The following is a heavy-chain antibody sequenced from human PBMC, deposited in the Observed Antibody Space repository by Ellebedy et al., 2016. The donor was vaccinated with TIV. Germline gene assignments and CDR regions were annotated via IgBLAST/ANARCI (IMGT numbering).Heavy chain of an antibody. Sequence: PGGSLRLSCAASGFTFSSYAMSRVRQAPGKGLEWVSTISHTGSRTYYANSVEGRFIISRDNSKRTLYLQMNSLRAEDTAVYYCSKERATGSYSTDVCDIWGQGTMVTVSS. J-gene: IGHJ3*02. V-gene: IGHV3-23*01. CDR1: GFTFSSYA. CDR2: ISHTGSRT. D-gene: IGHD1-26*01. CDR3: SKERATGSYSTDVCDI.